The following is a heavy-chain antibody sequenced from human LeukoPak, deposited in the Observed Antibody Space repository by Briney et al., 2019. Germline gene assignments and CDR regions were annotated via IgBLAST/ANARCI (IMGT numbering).Heavy chain of an antibody. V-gene: IGHV1-18*01. CDR3: ARAGYCSSTSCYHQPNNWSDP. CDR1: GYTFTSYG. J-gene: IGHJ5*02. D-gene: IGHD2-2*01. Sequence: ASVKVSCKASGYTFTSYGISWVRQAPGQGLEWMGWISAYNGNTNYAQKLQGRVTMTTDTSTSTAYMELRSLRSDDTAVYYCARAGYCSSTSCYHQPNNWSDPWGQGTLVTVSS. CDR2: ISAYNGNT.